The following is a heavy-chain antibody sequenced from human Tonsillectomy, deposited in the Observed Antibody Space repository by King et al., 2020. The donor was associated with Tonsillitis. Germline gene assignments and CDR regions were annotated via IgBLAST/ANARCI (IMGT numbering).Heavy chain of an antibody. CDR1: GFTFSSYG. CDR3: AKEMVRGVIIGYYYYGMYV. V-gene: IGHV3-30*02. D-gene: IGHD3-10*01. J-gene: IGHJ6*02. CDR2: IGYDERNK. Sequence: VQLVESGGGVVQPGGSLRLSCGASGFTFSSYGMHWVRQAPGKGLDWVAFIGYDERNKYCADSGKGRFTISRDNSKNTLYLKMKSLRAEDTDMYYCAKEMVRGVIIGYYYYGMYVWGQGTTVTVSS.